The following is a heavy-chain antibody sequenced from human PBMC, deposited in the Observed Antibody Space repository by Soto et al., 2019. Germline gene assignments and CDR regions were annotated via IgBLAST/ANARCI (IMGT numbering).Heavy chain of an antibody. CDR3: ARDMVHYYDSSGYYP. CDR2: INAGNGNT. CDR1: GYTFTSYA. J-gene: IGHJ5*02. D-gene: IGHD3-22*01. V-gene: IGHV1-3*01. Sequence: GASVKVSCKASGYTFTSYAMHWVRQAPGQRLEWMGWINAGNGNTKYSQKFQGRVTITRDTSASTAYMELSSLRSEDTAVYYCARDMVHYYDSSGYYPWGQGTLVTVSS.